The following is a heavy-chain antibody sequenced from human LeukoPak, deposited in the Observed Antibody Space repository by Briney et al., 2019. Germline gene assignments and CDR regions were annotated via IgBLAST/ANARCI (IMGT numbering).Heavy chain of an antibody. CDR1: GYTFTSYG. V-gene: IGHV1-46*01. D-gene: IGHD3-22*01. CDR3: ARVGYYESSGYYEY. CDR2: INVSGGST. Sequence: GASVKVSCKASGYTFTSYGISWVRQAPGQGLEWMGIINVSGGSTTYAQKFQGRVTMTRDTSISTVYMELSRLRSDDTAVYYCARVGYYESSGYYEYWGQGTLVTVSS. J-gene: IGHJ4*02.